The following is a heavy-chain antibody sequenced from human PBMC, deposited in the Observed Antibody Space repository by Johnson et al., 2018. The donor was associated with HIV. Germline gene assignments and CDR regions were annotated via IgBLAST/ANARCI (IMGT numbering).Heavy chain of an antibody. CDR2: IYSGGST. V-gene: IGHV3-66*01. CDR3: PRGVVRRRQLSGDAFDM. CDR1: GFTVSSNY. J-gene: IGHJ3*02. Sequence: VQLVESGGGVVQPGRSLRLSCAASGFTVSSNYMSWVRQAPGKGLEWVSVIYSGGSTYYGDSVKGRFTISRDNSKNTLYLQMSSLRAEDTALYYCPRGVVRRRQLSGDAFDMWGQGTMVTVSS. D-gene: IGHD2-2*01.